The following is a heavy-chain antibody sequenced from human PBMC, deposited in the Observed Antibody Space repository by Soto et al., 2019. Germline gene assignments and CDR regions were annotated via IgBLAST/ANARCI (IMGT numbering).Heavy chain of an antibody. V-gene: IGHV4-61*01. CDR3: ARRYGGNFDY. CDR1: GASVSSGNQY. CDR2: IYNSVIT. J-gene: IGHJ4*02. Sequence: SETLSLTCTVSGASVSSGNQYWSWIRQPPGKRLEWIGFIYNSVITNYSPSLKGRVSISADTSRNQFSLKVTSVTAADTAVYYCARRYGGNFDYWGQGTLVTVSS. D-gene: IGHD1-26*01.